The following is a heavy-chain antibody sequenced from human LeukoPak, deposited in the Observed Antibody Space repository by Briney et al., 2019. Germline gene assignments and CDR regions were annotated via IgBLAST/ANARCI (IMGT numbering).Heavy chain of an antibody. V-gene: IGHV4-61*02. CDR1: GGSINSGSYY. CDR3: ARVGNRSSWYGVNFDY. D-gene: IGHD6-13*01. J-gene: IGHJ4*02. CDR2: IYTSGST. Sequence: ASETLSLTCTVSGGSINSGSYYWSWIRQPAGKGLEWIGRIYTSGSTNYSPSLKSRVTISVDTSKNQFSLRLNSVTAADTAVYYCARVGNRSSWYGVNFDYWGQGTLVTVSS.